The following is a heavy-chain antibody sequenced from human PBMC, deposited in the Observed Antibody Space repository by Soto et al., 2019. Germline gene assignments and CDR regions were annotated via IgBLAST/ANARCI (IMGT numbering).Heavy chain of an antibody. CDR1: GYTITSYG. V-gene: IGHV1-18*01. CDR2: ISAYNGNT. J-gene: IGHJ6*03. CDR3: ARGVAAAGYYYYYYMDV. Sequence: ASVKGSCKASGYTITSYGISWVRQDPGQGLEWMGWISAYNGNTNYAQKLQGRVTMTTDTSTSTAYMELRSLRSDDTAVYYCARGVAAAGYYYYYYMDVWGKGTTVTVSS. D-gene: IGHD6-13*01.